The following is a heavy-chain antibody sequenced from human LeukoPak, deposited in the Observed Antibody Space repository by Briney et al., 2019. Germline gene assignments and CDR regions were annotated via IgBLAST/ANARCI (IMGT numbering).Heavy chain of an antibody. Sequence: GGSLRLSCAASGFTFSSNAMSWVRQAPGKGLEWVSAINGSGGSTYYADSVKGRFTISRDNSKNTLYLQMNSLRAEDTAVYYCAKDHPVGYYDFWSGYYDYWGQGTLVTVSS. D-gene: IGHD3-3*01. V-gene: IGHV3-23*01. J-gene: IGHJ4*02. CDR3: AKDHPVGYYDFWSGYYDY. CDR1: GFTFSSNA. CDR2: INGSGGST.